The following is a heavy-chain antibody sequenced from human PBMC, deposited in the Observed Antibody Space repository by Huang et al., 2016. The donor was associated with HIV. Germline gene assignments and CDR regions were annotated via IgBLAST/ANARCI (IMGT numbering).Heavy chain of an antibody. CDR3: AKGGSAAAVLDF. CDR2: ISYDAKTK. D-gene: IGHD6-13*01. Sequence: QVQLVESGGGVVQPGRSLRISCAASGFTFSSYGMHWVRQAPGRGLGWVAVISYDAKTKYYADSVKGRFSISRDNSKTTVYLQLNSLRLEDTAVYYCAKGGSAAAVLDFWGQVTLVTVSS. V-gene: IGHV3-30*18. CDR1: GFTFSSYG. J-gene: IGHJ4*02.